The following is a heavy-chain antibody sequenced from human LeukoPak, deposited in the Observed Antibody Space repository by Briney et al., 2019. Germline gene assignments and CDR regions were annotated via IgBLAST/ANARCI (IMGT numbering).Heavy chain of an antibody. CDR2: ISYDGGNI. J-gene: IGHJ4*02. CDR1: GFKFDTYA. D-gene: IGHD6-19*01. Sequence: GGSLRLSCAPSGFKFDTYAMHRVRQAPGKGLEWVALISYDGGNIYYGDSVRGRFTISGDNDNNMLYLQMNSLRPEDTAVYYCARDPPFGNGWSQNFFDYWGQGTLVIVSS. CDR3: ARDPPFGNGWSQNFFDY. V-gene: IGHV3-30*04.